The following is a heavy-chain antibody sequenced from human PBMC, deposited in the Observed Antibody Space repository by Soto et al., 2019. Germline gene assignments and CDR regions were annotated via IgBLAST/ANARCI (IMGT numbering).Heavy chain of an antibody. CDR1: GFTFSTYA. Sequence: PGGSLRLSCAASGFTFSTYAMSWVRQAPGKGLEWVSGISATTGRTYYADSVKGRFTISRDNSKNTLFLQMNSLRVEDTAVYYCARAGEGFDYWGQGTLVTVSS. D-gene: IGHD7-27*01. CDR2: ISATTGRT. J-gene: IGHJ4*02. CDR3: ARAGEGFDY. V-gene: IGHV3-23*01.